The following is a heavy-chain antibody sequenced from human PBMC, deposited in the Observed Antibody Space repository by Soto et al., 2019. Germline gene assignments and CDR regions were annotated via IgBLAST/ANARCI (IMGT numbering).Heavy chain of an antibody. V-gene: IGHV4-30-4*01. CDR2: IYYSGST. Sequence: PSETLSLTCTVSGGSIISGDYYFICIRQPPWNGLELIGYIYYSGSTYYNPSLKSRVTISVDTSKNQFSLKLSSVTAADTAVYYCARAPIGGVVVTPGWFDPWGQGTLVTVSS. CDR3: ARAPIGGVVVTPGWFDP. J-gene: IGHJ5*02. CDR1: GGSIISGDYY. D-gene: IGHD3-22*01.